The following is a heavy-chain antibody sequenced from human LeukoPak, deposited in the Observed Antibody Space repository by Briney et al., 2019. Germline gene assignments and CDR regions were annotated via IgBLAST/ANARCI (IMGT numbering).Heavy chain of an antibody. Sequence: SGTLSLTCTVSGGSISNYYWNWIRQPPGKGLEWIGYIYYTGSTNYNPSLKSRVTMSVDTSKNQFSLNLRSVTPEDTAVYYCARNLIPEQLVLNFWGQGTLVTVSS. J-gene: IGHJ4*02. V-gene: IGHV4-59*01. CDR2: IYYTGST. D-gene: IGHD6-13*01. CDR1: GGSISNYY. CDR3: ARNLIPEQLVLNF.